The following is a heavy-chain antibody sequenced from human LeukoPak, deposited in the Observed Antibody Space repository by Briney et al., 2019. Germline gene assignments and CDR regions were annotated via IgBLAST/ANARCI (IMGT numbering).Heavy chain of an antibody. CDR1: GFTFSSYG. D-gene: IGHD3-16*01. J-gene: IGHJ4*02. CDR2: IRYDGSNK. Sequence: GGSLRLSCAASGFTFSSYGMHWVRQAPGKGLEWVAFIRYDGSNKYYADSVKGRFTISRDNSKSTLYLQMNSLRAEDTAVYYCAKDWGEYFDYVWGSFTSFDSWGQGTLVTVSS. V-gene: IGHV3-30*02. CDR3: AKDWGEYFDYVWGSFTSFDS.